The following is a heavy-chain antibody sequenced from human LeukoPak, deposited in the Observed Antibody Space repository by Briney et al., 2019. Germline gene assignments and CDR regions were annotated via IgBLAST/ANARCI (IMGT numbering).Heavy chain of an antibody. CDR3: ATTQGYCSGGRCYGWFDP. V-gene: IGHV4-59*01. Sequence: PSETLSLTCTVSGGSISSFYWSWIRQPPGKGLEWIGYIYYSGITNYNPSLKSRVTISVDTSKNQFSLKLSSVTAADTAVYYCATTQGYCSGGRCYGWFDPWGQGTLVTVSS. CDR1: GGSISSFY. D-gene: IGHD2-15*01. CDR2: IYYSGIT. J-gene: IGHJ5*02.